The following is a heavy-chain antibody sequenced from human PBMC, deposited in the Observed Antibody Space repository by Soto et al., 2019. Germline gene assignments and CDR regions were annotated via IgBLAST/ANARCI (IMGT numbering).Heavy chain of an antibody. CDR2: INHSGST. J-gene: IGHJ4*02. Sequence: PSETLSLTCAVYCGSFSGYYWSWIRQPPGKGLEWIGEINHSGSTNYNPSLKSRVTISVDTSKNQFSLKLSSVTAADTAVYYCERRYGYSGYEVSGYWGQGTLVTVSS. D-gene: IGHD5-12*01. CDR3: ERRYGYSGYEVSGY. V-gene: IGHV4-34*01. CDR1: CGSFSGYY.